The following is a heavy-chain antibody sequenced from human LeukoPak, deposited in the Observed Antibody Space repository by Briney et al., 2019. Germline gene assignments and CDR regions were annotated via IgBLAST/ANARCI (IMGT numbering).Heavy chain of an antibody. CDR3: AKDECSGGSCYSFDY. CDR2: ISGSGGST. J-gene: IGHJ4*02. V-gene: IGHV3-23*01. Sequence: GGSLRLSCAASGFTFSSYAMSWVRQAPGKGLECVSAISGSGGSTYYADSVKGRFTISRDNSKNTLYLQMNSLRAEDTAVYYCAKDECSGGSCYSFDYWGQGTLVTVSS. CDR1: GFTFSSYA. D-gene: IGHD2-15*01.